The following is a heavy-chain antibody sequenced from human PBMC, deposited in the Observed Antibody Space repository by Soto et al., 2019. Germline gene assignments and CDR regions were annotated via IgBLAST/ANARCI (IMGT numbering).Heavy chain of an antibody. Sequence: PGKGLEWIGFIYYSGFTKYNPSLKSRVTISVDTSKNQFSLKLSSVTAADTAVYYCAGGYYYDSSDYSPDFDYWGQGTLVTVSS. V-gene: IGHV4-59*01. J-gene: IGHJ4*02. CDR3: AGGYYYDSSDYSPDFDY. D-gene: IGHD3-22*01. CDR2: IYYSGFT.